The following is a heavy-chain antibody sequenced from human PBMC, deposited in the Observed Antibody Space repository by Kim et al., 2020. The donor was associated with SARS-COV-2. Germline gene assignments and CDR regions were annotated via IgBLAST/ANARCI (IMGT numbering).Heavy chain of an antibody. CDR3: TRVYYDILTGYSPGRTFDF. CDR1: GFTFGGYA. D-gene: IGHD3-9*01. V-gene: IGHV3-49*03. Sequence: GGSLRLSCTASGFTFGGYAMSWFRQAPGKGLEWVGFIRSKANGGTTEYAASVKGRFTISRDDSKSIAYLQMNSLKTEDTAVYYCTRVYYDILTGYSPGRTFDFWGQETLVTVSS. J-gene: IGHJ4*02. CDR2: IRSKANGGTT.